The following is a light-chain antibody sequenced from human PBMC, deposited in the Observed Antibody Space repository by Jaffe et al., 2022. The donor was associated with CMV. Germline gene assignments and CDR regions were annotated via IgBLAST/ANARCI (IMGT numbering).Light chain of an antibody. V-gene: IGKV6-21*01. CDR1: QKIGGS. J-gene: IGKJ1*01. CDR3: QQGNVLPRT. CDR2: YAS. Sequence: EIVLTQSPDFQSVAPGQKVTITCRASQKIGGSLHWYQQKPGQSPKLLITYASQTFSGVPSRFSGSGSGTDFTLTIHSLEAGDAATYYCQQGNVLPRTFGQGSIVEVK.